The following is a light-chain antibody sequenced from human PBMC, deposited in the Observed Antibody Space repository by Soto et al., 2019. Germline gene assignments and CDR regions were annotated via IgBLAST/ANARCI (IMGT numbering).Light chain of an antibody. V-gene: IGLV2-14*03. CDR1: HNDIGTYDY. CDR3: SSFTSNRIYV. J-gene: IGLJ1*01. Sequence: QSVLTQPTSVSGSPGQSITISCTGNHNDIGTYDYVSWYQQHPGRAPRLLIHGVTTRPSGISDRFSASKSGLTASLTISGLQPQDEAAYYCSSFTSNRIYVFGPGTKVTVL. CDR2: GVT.